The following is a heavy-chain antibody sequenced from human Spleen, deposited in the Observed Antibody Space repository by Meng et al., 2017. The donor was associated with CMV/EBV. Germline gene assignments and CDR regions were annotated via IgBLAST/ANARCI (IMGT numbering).Heavy chain of an antibody. CDR3: ATWGSLDFWSGFPLPYNWFDP. J-gene: IGHJ5*02. D-gene: IGHD3-3*01. CDR2: TSSDGKNQ. CDR1: GFTFSKYA. V-gene: IGHV3-30*04. Sequence: GESLKISCAASGFTFSKYAMQWVRQAPGKGLEWVAFTSSDGKNQDYADSVKGRFTISRDNSKNTLYLQMSSLRPEDTAVYYCATWGSLDFWSGFPLPYNWFDPWGQGTLVTVSS.